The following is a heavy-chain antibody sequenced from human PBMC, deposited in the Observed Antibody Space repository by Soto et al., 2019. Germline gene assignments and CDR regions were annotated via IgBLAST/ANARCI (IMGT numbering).Heavy chain of an antibody. V-gene: IGHV1-18*01. Sequence: ASVKVSCKASGYTFTSYGISWVRQAPGQGLEWMGWISAYNGNTNYAQKLQGRVTMTTDTSTSTAYMELRSLRSDDTAVYYCARTADSSGWYGKSFFDYWGQGTLVTVS. D-gene: IGHD6-19*01. CDR3: ARTADSSGWYGKSFFDY. CDR2: ISAYNGNT. CDR1: GYTFTSYG. J-gene: IGHJ4*02.